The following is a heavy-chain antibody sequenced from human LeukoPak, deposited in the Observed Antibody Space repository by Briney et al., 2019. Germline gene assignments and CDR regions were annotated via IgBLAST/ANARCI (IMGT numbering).Heavy chain of an antibody. J-gene: IGHJ3*02. D-gene: IGHD3-10*01. CDR1: GFTVSTNY. V-gene: IGHV3-53*01. CDR3: ATVFGEPI. Sequence: PGGSLRLSCAASGFTVSTNYVSWVRQAPGKGLEWASVIYRSGSTYYADSVKGRFTISRDNSKNTLYLQMNRLRAEDTAVYYCATVFGEPIWGQGTMVTVAS. CDR2: IYRSGST.